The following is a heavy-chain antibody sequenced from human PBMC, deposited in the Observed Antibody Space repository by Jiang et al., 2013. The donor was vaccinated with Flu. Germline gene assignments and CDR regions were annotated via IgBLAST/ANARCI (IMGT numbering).Heavy chain of an antibody. Sequence: PGLVKPSETLSLTCTVSGGSISSNNYCWGWIRQPPGKGLDWIGSIYYSGRTFYNPSLKSRVTISVDTSKNQFSLKLTPVTAADTAVYYCARHSTGWSWGYYGLDVWGQGTTVTGLL. J-gene: IGHJ6*02. CDR1: GGSISSNNYC. CDR3: ARHSTGWSWGYYGLDV. D-gene: IGHD6-19*01. V-gene: IGHV4-39*07. CDR2: IYYSGRT.